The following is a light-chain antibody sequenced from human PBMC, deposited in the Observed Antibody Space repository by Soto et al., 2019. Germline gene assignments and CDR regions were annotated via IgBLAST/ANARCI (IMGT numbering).Light chain of an antibody. Sequence: QSVLTQPASVSGSPGQSITISCTGTGSDIGNYNYVSWYQQHPGKAPKLMIYGVSNRPSGVSNRFSGSKSGNAASLTISGLQAEDEGDYYCSSYTSYTTLWVFGGGTQLTVL. V-gene: IGLV2-14*01. CDR2: GVS. CDR3: SSYTSYTTLWV. J-gene: IGLJ3*02. CDR1: GSDIGNYNY.